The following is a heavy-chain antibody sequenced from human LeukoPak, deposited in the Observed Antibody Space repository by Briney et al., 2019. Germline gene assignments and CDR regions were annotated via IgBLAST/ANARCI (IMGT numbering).Heavy chain of an antibody. V-gene: IGHV3-30*18. CDR2: ISYDGSNK. J-gene: IGHJ5*01. CDR3: AKLRGVAAAGTGYFDP. Sequence: GGSLRLSCAASGFTFSNYGMHWVRQAPGKGLEWVAVISYDGSNKYYADSVKGRFTISRDNSKNTLYPQMNSLRGEDTAVYYCAKLRGVAAAGTGYFDPWGQGTLVTVSS. CDR1: GFTFSNYG. D-gene: IGHD6-13*01.